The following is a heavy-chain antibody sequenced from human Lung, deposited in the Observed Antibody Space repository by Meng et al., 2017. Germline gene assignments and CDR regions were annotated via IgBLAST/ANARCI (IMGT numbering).Heavy chain of an antibody. V-gene: IGHV4-30-4*01. CDR2: IYNSGST. CDR3: ARGQKGYFDL. CDR1: GGSISSSNYY. Sequence: QGQLPESGPGPVKPSQTLSLTCTVSGGSISSSNYYWSWIRQPPGKGLEWSGHIYNSGSTYYNPSLKSRITISVDTSKNQFSLKLSSVTAADTAVYYCARGQKGYFDLWGRGTLVTVSS. J-gene: IGHJ2*01.